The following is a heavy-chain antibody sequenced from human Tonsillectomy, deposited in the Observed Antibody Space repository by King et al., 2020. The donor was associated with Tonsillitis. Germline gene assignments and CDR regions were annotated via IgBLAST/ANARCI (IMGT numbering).Heavy chain of an antibody. J-gene: IGHJ4*02. Sequence: QLQESGPGLVKPSETLSLTCTVSGYSISSGYYWGWIRQPPGKGLEWIGSIYHSGSTYYNPSLKSRVTISVDTSKNQFSLKLSSVTAADTAVYYCARVGGDSTGYFYGRTLHYFDYWGQGTLVTVSS. CDR2: IYHSGST. V-gene: IGHV4-38-2*02. CDR1: GYSISSGYY. D-gene: IGHD3-22*01. CDR3: ARVGGDSTGYFYGRTLHYFDY.